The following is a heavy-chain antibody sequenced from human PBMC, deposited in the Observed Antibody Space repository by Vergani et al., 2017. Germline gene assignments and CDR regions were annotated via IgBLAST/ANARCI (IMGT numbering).Heavy chain of an antibody. V-gene: IGHV1-24*01. Sequence: VQLVQSGAEVKKPGATVKISCKVSGYTLTELSMHWVRQAPGKGLEWMGGFDPEDGETIYAQKFQGRVTMTEDTSTDTAYMELSSLRSEDTAVYYCATGGYCSSTSCYPPGAFDIWGQGTMVTVSS. D-gene: IGHD2-2*01. CDR3: ATGGYCSSTSCYPPGAFDI. CDR2: FDPEDGET. J-gene: IGHJ3*02. CDR1: GYTLTELS.